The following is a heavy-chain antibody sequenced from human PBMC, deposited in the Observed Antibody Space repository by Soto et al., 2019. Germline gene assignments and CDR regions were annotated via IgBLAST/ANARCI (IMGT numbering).Heavy chain of an antibody. J-gene: IGHJ5*02. CDR1: GGSISSGGYY. D-gene: IGHD2-2*01. V-gene: IGHV4-31*03. CDR3: ARDFVDCSSTSCYADYWFDP. CDR2: IYYSGST. Sequence: TSETLSLTCTVSGGSISSGGYYWSWIRQHPGKGLEWIGYIYYSGSTYYNPSLKSRVTISVDTSKNQFSLKLSSVTAADTAVYYCARDFVDCSSTSCYADYWFDPWGQGTLVTVSS.